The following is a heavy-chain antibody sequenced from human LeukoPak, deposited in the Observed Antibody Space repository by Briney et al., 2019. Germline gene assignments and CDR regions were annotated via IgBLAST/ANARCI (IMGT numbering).Heavy chain of an antibody. CDR2: IYHSGST. CDR1: GGSISSSNW. J-gene: IGHJ4*02. V-gene: IGHV4-4*02. CDR3: SRTTVTTEYYFDY. Sequence: SETLSLTCAVSGGSISSSNWWSWVRQPPGKGLEWIGEIYHSGSTNYNPSLKSRVTISVDKSKNQFSLKLNSVTAADTAVYYCSRTTVTTEYYFDYWGQGTLVTVSS. D-gene: IGHD4-17*01.